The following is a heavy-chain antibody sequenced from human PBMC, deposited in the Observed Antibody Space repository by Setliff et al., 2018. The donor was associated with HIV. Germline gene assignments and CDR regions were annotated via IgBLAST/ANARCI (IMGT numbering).Heavy chain of an antibody. Sequence: SETLSLTCTVSGGSISGHYWSWIRQPPGKGLEWIAYIFYTGSTNYNPSLKSRVTISLDTSKNQFSLKLSSVTAADTAVYYCARGDGYRANDAYYDAGMDVWGQGITVTVSS. CDR3: ARGDGYRANDAYYDAGMDV. D-gene: IGHD5-12*01. V-gene: IGHV4-59*11. CDR2: IFYTGST. J-gene: IGHJ6*02. CDR1: GGSISGHY.